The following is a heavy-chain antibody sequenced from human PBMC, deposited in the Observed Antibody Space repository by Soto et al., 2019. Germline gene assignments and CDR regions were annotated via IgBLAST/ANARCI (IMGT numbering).Heavy chain of an antibody. CDR2: FDPEDGET. CDR3: ARDNGYCSGGSCYSLNY. CDR1: GYTLTELS. D-gene: IGHD2-15*01. J-gene: IGHJ4*02. Sequence: GASVKVSCKVSGYTLTELSMHWVRQAPGKGLEWMGGFDPEDGETIYAQKFQGRVTITEDTSTSTAYMELSSLRSEDTAVYYCARDNGYCSGGSCYSLNYWGQGTLVTVSS. V-gene: IGHV1-24*01.